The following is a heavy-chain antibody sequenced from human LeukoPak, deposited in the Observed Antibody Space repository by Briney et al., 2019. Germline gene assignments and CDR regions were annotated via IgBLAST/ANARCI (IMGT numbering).Heavy chain of an antibody. V-gene: IGHV4-31*03. CDR3: ARGQAARLAEYFQH. CDR1: GGSISSGGYY. J-gene: IGHJ1*01. D-gene: IGHD6-6*01. Sequence: SETLSLTCTVSGGSISSGGYYWSWIRQHPGKGLEWIGYIYYSGSTYYNPSLKSRVTISVDTSKNQFSLKLSSETAADTAVYYCARGQAARLAEYFQHWGQGTLVTVSS. CDR2: IYYSGST.